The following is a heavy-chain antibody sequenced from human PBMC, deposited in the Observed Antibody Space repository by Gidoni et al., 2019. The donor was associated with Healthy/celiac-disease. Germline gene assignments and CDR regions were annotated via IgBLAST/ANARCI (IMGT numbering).Heavy chain of an antibody. CDR2: IWYDGSNK. V-gene: IGHV3-33*01. D-gene: IGHD5-12*01. CDR3: AREKGGYDFNYYYGMDV. CDR1: GFTLSSYG. Sequence: QVQLVESGGGVVQPGRSLRLSCAASGFTLSSYGMHWVRQAPGKGLEWVAVIWYDGSNKYYADSVKGRFTISRDNSKNTLYLQMNSLRAEDTAVYYCAREKGGYDFNYYYGMDVWGQGTTVTVSS. J-gene: IGHJ6*02.